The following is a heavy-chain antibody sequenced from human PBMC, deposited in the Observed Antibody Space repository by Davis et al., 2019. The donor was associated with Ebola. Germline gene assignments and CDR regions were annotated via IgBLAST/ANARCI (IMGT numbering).Heavy chain of an antibody. CDR1: GGSFSGYY. CDR2: INHSGST. V-gene: IGHV4-34*01. Sequence: MPSETLSLTCAVYGGSFSGYYWSWIRQPPGKGLEWIGEINHSGSTNYNPSLKSRVTISVDTSKNQFSLKLSSATAADTAVYYCARNRIAGSSSFYYYYGMDVWGQGTTVTVSS. CDR3: ARNRIAGSSSFYYYYGMDV. J-gene: IGHJ6*02. D-gene: IGHD6-6*01.